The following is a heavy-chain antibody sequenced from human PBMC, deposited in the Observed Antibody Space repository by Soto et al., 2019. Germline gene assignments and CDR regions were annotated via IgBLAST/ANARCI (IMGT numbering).Heavy chain of an antibody. CDR2: IDHRGSA. Sequence: QVQLQQWGAGLLRPSETLSLACAVYGGSFSGYDWSWIRQHPGKGLEWIGEIDHRGSANYNPSLKSRVTISVDTSKNQFSLKLSSVAAADTAVYYCTTRGGGNYPYYFDYWGQGTLLTVSS. D-gene: IGHD2-21*01. V-gene: IGHV4-34*01. CDR3: TTRGGGNYPYYFDY. CDR1: GGSFSGYD. J-gene: IGHJ4*02.